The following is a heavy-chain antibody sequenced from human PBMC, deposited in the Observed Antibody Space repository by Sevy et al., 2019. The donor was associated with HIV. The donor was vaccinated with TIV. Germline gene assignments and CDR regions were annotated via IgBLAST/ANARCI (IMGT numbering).Heavy chain of an antibody. D-gene: IGHD3-10*01. V-gene: IGHV3-30*18. Sequence: GGCLRLSCAASGFTFSSYGMHWVRQAPGKGLEWVAVISYDGSNKYYADSVKGRFTISRDNSTNTRYLQMNSMRAEATAVYYCAKDMGYGMDVWGQGTTVTVSS. J-gene: IGHJ6*02. CDR2: ISYDGSNK. CDR3: AKDMGYGMDV. CDR1: GFTFSSYG.